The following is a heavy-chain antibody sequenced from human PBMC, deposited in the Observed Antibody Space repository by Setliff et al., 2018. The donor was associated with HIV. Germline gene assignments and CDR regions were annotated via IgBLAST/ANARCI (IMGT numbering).Heavy chain of an antibody. V-gene: IGHV4-39*07. CDR1: GGSMSGSSYY. J-gene: IGHJ4*02. CDR2: IYHSGST. D-gene: IGHD2-8*01. CDR3: AKKGNGDY. Sequence: PSETLSLTCTVSGGSMSGSSYYWGWIRQPPGKGLEWIGSIYHSGSTYYNPSLKSRVTMSVDTSKNQFSLKLSSVTAVDTAVYYCAKKGNGDYWGQGTLVTVSS.